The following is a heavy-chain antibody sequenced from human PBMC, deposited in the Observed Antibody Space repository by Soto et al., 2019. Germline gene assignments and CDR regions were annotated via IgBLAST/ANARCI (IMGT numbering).Heavy chain of an antibody. CDR1: GGTFTNYV. CDR2: LIPIFGAA. CDR3: ARGRSSPNFDP. J-gene: IGHJ5*02. D-gene: IGHD6-6*01. V-gene: IGHV1-69*01. Sequence: QVQLVQSGAEVRKPGSSVKVSCKISGGTFTNYVISWLRQAPGQGLEWMGGLIPIFGAANLAQKFQGRVTITADESTRTVNMELSCLTSEDTAVYYCARGRSSPNFDPWGQGTLVTVSS.